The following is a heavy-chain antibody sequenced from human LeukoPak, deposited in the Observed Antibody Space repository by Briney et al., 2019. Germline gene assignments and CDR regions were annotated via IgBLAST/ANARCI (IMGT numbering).Heavy chain of an antibody. D-gene: IGHD4-17*01. CDR3: ARQMTTGPWYFDL. Sequence: GGSLRLSCAASGFTFSSYSMNWVRQAPGKGLEWVSSISSSSSYIYYADSVKGRFTISRDNAKNSLYLQMNSLRAEDTAVYYCARQMTTGPWYFDLWGRGTLVTVSS. CDR1: GFTFSSYS. V-gene: IGHV3-21*01. J-gene: IGHJ2*01. CDR2: ISSSSSYI.